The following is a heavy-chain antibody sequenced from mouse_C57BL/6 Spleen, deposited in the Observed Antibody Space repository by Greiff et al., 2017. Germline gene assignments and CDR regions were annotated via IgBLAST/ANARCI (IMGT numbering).Heavy chain of an antibody. J-gene: IGHJ2*01. CDR1: GYTFTSYW. V-gene: IGHV1-61*01. Sequence: VQLQQPGAELVRPGSSVKLSCKASGYTFTSYWMDWVKQRPGQGLEWIGNIYPSDSETHYNQKFKDKATLTVEKSSSTAYMQLSSLTSEDSAVYYCARRTIYYGNSYFDYWGQGTTLTVSS. CDR3: ARRTIYYGNSYFDY. D-gene: IGHD2-1*01. CDR2: IYPSDSET.